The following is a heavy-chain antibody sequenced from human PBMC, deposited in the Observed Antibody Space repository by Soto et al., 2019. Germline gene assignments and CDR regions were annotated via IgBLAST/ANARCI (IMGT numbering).Heavy chain of an antibody. D-gene: IGHD1-26*01. CDR3: ALLGATSTWNHYYGMDV. CDR2: IFYSGST. CDR1: GGSISSSNYY. J-gene: IGHJ6*02. Sequence: QLQLQESGPGLVKPSETLSLTCTVSGGSISSSNYYWGWIRQPPGKGLEWIGSIFYSGSTYYNPSLKSRVTISVDTSKNQLSLRLNSVTAADTAVYYCALLGATSTWNHYYGMDVWGQGTTVTVSS. V-gene: IGHV4-39*01.